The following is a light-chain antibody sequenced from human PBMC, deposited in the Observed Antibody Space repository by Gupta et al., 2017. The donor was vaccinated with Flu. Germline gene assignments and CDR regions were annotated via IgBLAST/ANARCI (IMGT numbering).Light chain of an antibody. CDR1: QSILYSSNNKNY. CDR2: WAS. Sequence: DIVMTQSPDSLAVSLGERATINCKSSQSILYSSNNKNYLAWYQQKPGQPPRLLIYWASTRESGVPDRFSGSGSGTDFTLTISSLQAEDVAIYYCQQYDSTSLTFGHGTKVDIK. CDR3: QQYDSTSLT. J-gene: IGKJ3*01. V-gene: IGKV4-1*01.